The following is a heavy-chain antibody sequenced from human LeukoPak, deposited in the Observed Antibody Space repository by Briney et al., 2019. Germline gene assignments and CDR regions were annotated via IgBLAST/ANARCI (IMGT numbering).Heavy chain of an antibody. D-gene: IGHD1-26*01. CDR3: ARGRYSGSYGKVFDY. CDR2: IYYSGST. V-gene: IGHV4-59*12. J-gene: IGHJ4*02. CDR1: GGSISSYY. Sequence: SSETLSLTCTVSGGSISSYYWSWIRQPPGKGLEWIGYIYYSGSTNYNPSLKSRVTISVDTSKNQFSLKLSSVTAADTAVYYCARGRYSGSYGKVFDYWGQGTLVTVSS.